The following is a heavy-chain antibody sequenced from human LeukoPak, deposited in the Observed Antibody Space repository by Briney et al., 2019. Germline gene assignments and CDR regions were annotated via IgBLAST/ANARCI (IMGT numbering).Heavy chain of an antibody. D-gene: IGHD3-10*01. CDR2: INHSGST. CDR3: ARLGHGSGSDDYYYMDV. Sequence: SETLSLTCAVYGGSFSGYYWSWIRQPPGKGLEWIGEINHSGSTNYNPSLTSRVTISLDTSKNQFSLKLSSVTAADTAVYYCARLGHGSGSDDYYYMDVWGKGTTVTISS. J-gene: IGHJ6*03. V-gene: IGHV4-34*01. CDR1: GGSFSGYY.